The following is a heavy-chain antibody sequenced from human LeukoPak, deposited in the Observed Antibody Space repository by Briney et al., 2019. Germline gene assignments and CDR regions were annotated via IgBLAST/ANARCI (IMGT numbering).Heavy chain of an antibody. CDR1: GGSISSYY. V-gene: IGHV4-4*07. CDR2: IYSSGST. Sequence: SETLSLTCTVSGGSISSYYWNWIRQSAGKGLEWIGRIYSSGSTNYNPSLRSRVTMSVDTSKSQFSLNLSSVTAAETAVYYCARSPAASGNYYNRWFDPWGQGTLVTVSS. J-gene: IGHJ5*02. CDR3: ARSPAASGNYYNRWFDP. D-gene: IGHD3-10*01.